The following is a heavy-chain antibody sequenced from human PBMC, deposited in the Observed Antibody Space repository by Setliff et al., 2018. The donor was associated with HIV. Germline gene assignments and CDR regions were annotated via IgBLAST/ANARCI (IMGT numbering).Heavy chain of an antibody. Sequence: SETLSLTCTVSGDSINSGTYYWSWIRQPAGKGLEWIGRLHLSGDTNYNPSLKSRVTMSIDTSKNQFSLNLTSVTAADTAVYYCARSLPRYSYLYYYFDVWAKGTTVTVSS. CDR3: ARSLPRYSYLYYYFDV. V-gene: IGHV4-61*02. J-gene: IGHJ6*03. D-gene: IGHD2-15*01. CDR2: LHLSGDT. CDR1: GDSINSGTYY.